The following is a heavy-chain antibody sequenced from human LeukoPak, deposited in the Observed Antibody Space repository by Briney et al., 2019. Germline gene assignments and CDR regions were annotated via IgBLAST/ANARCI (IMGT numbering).Heavy chain of an antibody. J-gene: IGHJ4*02. Sequence: VASVKVSCKASGYTFTTHTIHWVRQAPGQGLEWMGWISAYNGNTNYAQKLQGRVTMTTDTSTSTAYMELRSLRSDDTAVYYCARDLYYGSGSYDYWGQGTLVTVSS. D-gene: IGHD3-10*01. CDR1: GYTFTTHT. CDR2: ISAYNGNT. V-gene: IGHV1-18*01. CDR3: ARDLYYGSGSYDY.